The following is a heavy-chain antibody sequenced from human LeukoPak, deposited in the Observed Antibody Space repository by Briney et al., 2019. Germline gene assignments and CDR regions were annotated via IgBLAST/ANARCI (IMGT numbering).Heavy chain of an antibody. J-gene: IGHJ2*01. CDR2: ISPYNGNT. Sequence: ASVKVSCKASGNTFTNYDISWVRQAPGKGLEWMGWISPYNGNTDSAQEFQGRITLTTDTSTSTAYMELRSLTSDDSAVYYFATGGGDWYSDLWGRGTLVTVSS. D-gene: IGHD3-10*01. CDR1: GNTFTNYD. V-gene: IGHV1-18*01. CDR3: ATGGGDWYSDL.